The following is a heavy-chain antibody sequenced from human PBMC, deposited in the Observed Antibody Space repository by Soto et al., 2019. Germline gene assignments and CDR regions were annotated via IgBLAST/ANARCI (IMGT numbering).Heavy chain of an antibody. CDR1: GFTFSSYA. CDR3: AKDLQRAGIDYGDYAIGD. Sequence: EVQVMESGGGLVQPGGSLRLSCVGSGFTFSSYAMSWVRQAPGKGLEWVSNINGGGDTTYYADSVKGRFTISRDNSNHTLYLQMKSLRVEDTAIYSCAKDLQRAGIDYGDYAIGDGGQGTLVTVSS. D-gene: IGHD4-17*01. J-gene: IGHJ4*02. CDR2: INGGGDTT. V-gene: IGHV3-23*01.